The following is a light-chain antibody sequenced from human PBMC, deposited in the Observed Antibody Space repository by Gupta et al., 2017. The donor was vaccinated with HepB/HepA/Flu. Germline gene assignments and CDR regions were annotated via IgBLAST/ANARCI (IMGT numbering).Light chain of an antibody. Sequence: EVVLTQSPATLSLSPGERASLSCRASENVDNKLAWYHQRPGQPPTFLIYDASGRATGVPARFSGSGSVTDFTLNIVSLEPEDLGVYYCQHRHNWPLTFGGGTKVEI. J-gene: IGKJ4*01. CDR2: DAS. CDR1: ENVDNK. CDR3: QHRHNWPLT. V-gene: IGKV3-11*01.